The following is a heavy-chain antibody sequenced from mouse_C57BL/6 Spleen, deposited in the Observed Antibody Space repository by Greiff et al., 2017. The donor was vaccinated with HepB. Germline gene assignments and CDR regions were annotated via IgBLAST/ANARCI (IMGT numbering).Heavy chain of an antibody. CDR3: ARDGGLRGGGFAY. Sequence: QVQLQQPGAELVKPGASVKLSCKASGYTFTSYWMQWVKQRPGQGLEWIGEIDPSDSYTNYNQKFKGKATLTVDTSSSTAYMQLSSLTSEDSAVYYCARDGGLRGGGFAYWGQGTLVTVSA. V-gene: IGHV1-50*01. CDR2: IDPSDSYT. J-gene: IGHJ3*01. D-gene: IGHD2-4*01. CDR1: GYTFTSYW.